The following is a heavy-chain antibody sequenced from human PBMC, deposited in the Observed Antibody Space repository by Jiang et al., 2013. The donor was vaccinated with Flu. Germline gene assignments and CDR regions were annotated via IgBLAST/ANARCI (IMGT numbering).Heavy chain of an antibody. CDR2: DGSST. J-gene: IGHJ4*02. V-gene: IGHV3-74*01. CDR3: ARGWGATDTSGPAGGDS. D-gene: IGHD3-22*01. Sequence: DGSSTSYADSVKGRFTISRDNAKNTLYLQMNSLRAEDTAVYYCARGWGATDTSGPAGGDSWGQGTLVTVSS.